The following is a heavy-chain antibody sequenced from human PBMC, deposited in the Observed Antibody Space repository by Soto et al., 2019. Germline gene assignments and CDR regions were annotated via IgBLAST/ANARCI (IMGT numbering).Heavy chain of an antibody. V-gene: IGHV3-23*01. J-gene: IGHJ4*02. CDR2: MSGSSSTT. D-gene: IGHD1-7*01. CDR3: SKNQARELPRVIDF. CDR1: GLTFSNYA. Sequence: EVRLLESGGGLVKPGGSLRLSCATSGLTFSNYAMSWVRQAPGGGLEWVSSMSGSSSTTYYADSVRGRFTISRDRSKNTPYLQMSSLAAEDTALYYCSKNQARELPRVIDFWGQGTLVTVSS.